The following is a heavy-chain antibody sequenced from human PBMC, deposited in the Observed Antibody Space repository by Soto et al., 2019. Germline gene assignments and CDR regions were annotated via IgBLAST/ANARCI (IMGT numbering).Heavy chain of an antibody. CDR2: ITSKPDSYST. CDR3: TRSYENNAYYFDH. CDR1: GFSFSGST. J-gene: IGHJ1*01. Sequence: PGESLKISCAASGFSFSGSTLHWVRQASGKGLEWVGHITSKPDSYSTVYAESVKGRFSISRDDLNNMAFLQMNSLKSEDSAVYFCTRSYENNAYYFDHWGQGTLVTVSS. V-gene: IGHV3-73*01. D-gene: IGHD3-16*01.